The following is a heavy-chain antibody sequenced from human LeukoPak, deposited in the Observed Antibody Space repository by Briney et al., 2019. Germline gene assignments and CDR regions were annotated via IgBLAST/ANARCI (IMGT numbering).Heavy chain of an antibody. CDR2: MSPNSGNR. V-gene: IGHV1-8*01. CDR3: AAIMVVTAGVAFNI. D-gene: IGHD2-21*02. J-gene: IGHJ3*02. Sequence: ASVRVSCKASGYTFTSYDINWVRQATGQGLEWMGWMSPNSGNRGYEQNFQGRVTMTMDTSISTAYMELSSLRSEDTAVYYCAAIMVVTAGVAFNIWGQGTMVTVSS. CDR1: GYTFTSYD.